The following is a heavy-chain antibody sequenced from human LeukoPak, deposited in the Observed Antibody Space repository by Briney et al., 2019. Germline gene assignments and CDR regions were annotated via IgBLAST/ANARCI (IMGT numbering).Heavy chain of an antibody. CDR1: GFTSSSYA. CDR3: ARDARPTMVRGAKGGLDY. V-gene: IGHV3-30*04. J-gene: IGHJ4*02. D-gene: IGHD3-10*01. CDR2: ISYDGSNK. Sequence: GGSLRLSCAASGFTSSSYAMHWVRQAPGKGLEWVAVISYDGSNKYYADSVKGRFTISRDNSKNTLYLQMNSLRAEDTAVYYCARDARPTMVRGAKGGLDYWGQGTLVTVSS.